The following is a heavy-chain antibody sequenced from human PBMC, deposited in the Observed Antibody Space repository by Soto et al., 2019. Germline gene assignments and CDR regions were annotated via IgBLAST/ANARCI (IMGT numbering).Heavy chain of an antibody. J-gene: IGHJ4*02. D-gene: IGHD2-21*02. Sequence: QVQLVESGGGVVQPGRSLRLSCAASGFTFSSYGMHWVRQAPGKGLEWVAVISYDGSNKYYADSVKGRFTISRDNSKNTLYLQMNSLRAEDTAVYYCAKDQIPDCGGDCYFFGYWGQGTLVTVSS. CDR1: GFTFSSYG. CDR3: AKDQIPDCGGDCYFFGY. V-gene: IGHV3-30*18. CDR2: ISYDGSNK.